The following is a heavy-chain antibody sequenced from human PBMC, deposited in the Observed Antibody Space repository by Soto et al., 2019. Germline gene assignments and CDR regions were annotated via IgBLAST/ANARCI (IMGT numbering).Heavy chain of an antibody. D-gene: IGHD1-26*01. CDR3: ARDSSGSFDY. V-gene: IGHV4-59*01. Sequence: SDTLSLTCTVSGVSISSYYWSWILQPPGKGLEWIGYIYYSGSTNYNPSLKSRVTISVDTSKNQFSLKLSSVTAADTAVYYCARDSSGSFDYWGQGTLVTVSS. CDR2: IYYSGST. J-gene: IGHJ4*02. CDR1: GVSISSYY.